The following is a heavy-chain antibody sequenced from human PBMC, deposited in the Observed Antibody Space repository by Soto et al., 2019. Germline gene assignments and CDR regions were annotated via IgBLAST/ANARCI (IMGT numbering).Heavy chain of an antibody. CDR3: ARHNYDSSGTAVDV. CDR2: IYYSGST. CDR1: GGSISSGNYY. V-gene: IGHV4-31*03. Sequence: QVQLQESGPGLVKPSQTLSLTCTVSGGSISSGNYYWSWIRQHPGKGLEWIGYIYYSGSTYYNPSRKSRVTISVDTSKNQFSLKLSSVTAADTAVYYCARHNYDSSGTAVDVWGQGTTVTVSS. D-gene: IGHD3-22*01. J-gene: IGHJ6*02.